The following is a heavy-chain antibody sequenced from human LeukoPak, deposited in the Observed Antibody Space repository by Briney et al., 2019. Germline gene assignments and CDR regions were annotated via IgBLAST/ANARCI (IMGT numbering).Heavy chain of an antibody. CDR1: GGSISGYY. J-gene: IGHJ4*02. Sequence: SETLSLTCTVSGGSISGYYWTWIRQPPGKGLEWIGYISYSGSTSSHPSLKSRVTISLDTSKNQFSLKLTSVTAADTAVYYCVRGYSGYPYYLDYWGQGTLVTDSS. D-gene: IGHD5-12*01. CDR3: VRGYSGYPYYLDY. V-gene: IGHV4-59*08. CDR2: ISYSGST.